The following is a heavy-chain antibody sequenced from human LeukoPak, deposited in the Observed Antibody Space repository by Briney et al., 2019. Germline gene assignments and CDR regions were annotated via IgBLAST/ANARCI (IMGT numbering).Heavy chain of an antibody. V-gene: IGHV1-69*05. J-gene: IGHJ5*02. D-gene: IGHD2-2*01. CDR2: IITIFGTA. Sequence: ASVKVSCKASGGIFSSYAISWVREAPGQGLEWMGGIITIFGTANYAQKIQGRVTITTDESTSTAYMVLSSLRSEDTAVYYCAREYGSTSRIYWFDPWVQGTLVTVSS. CDR3: AREYGSTSRIYWFDP. CDR1: GGIFSSYA.